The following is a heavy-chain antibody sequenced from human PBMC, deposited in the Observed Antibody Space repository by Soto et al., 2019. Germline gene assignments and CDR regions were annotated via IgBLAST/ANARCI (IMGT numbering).Heavy chain of an antibody. CDR3: VKEGSGSGYSQYHY. V-gene: IGHV3-23*01. CDR2: ITSSGGNT. CDR1: GFTFSSYA. Sequence: GGSLRLSCAASGFTFSSYAMSWVRQAPGKGLEWVSSITSSGGNTYFADSVKGRFNISRDNSKNTLCLQMNSLRAEDTAVYYCVKEGSGSGYSQYHYWGQGNLVTVSS. J-gene: IGHJ4*02. D-gene: IGHD3-22*01.